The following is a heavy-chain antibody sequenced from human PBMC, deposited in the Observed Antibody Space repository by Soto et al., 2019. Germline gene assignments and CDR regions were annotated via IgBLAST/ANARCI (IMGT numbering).Heavy chain of an antibody. V-gene: IGHV1-2*04. CDR1: GYSFSCFY. Sequence: XSVKFSCEASGYSFSCFYIHWMRQAPGQGLEWVGSINSNSGATTYAQKFQDSVAMTRDTSVSTAYMDLNRLTSDDTAIYYCAIIMTHSDSFDIWGQGSMVTVSS. CDR3: AIIMTHSDSFDI. CDR2: INSNSGAT. J-gene: IGHJ3*02. D-gene: IGHD3-16*01.